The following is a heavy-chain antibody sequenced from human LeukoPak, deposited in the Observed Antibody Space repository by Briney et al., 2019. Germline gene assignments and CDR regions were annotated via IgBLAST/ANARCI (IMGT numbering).Heavy chain of an antibody. CDR3: AQGEYYGDYYWSSALLDY. D-gene: IGHD4-17*01. CDR1: GFTFSSYG. Sequence: GRSLRLSCAASGFTFSSYGMHWVRQAPGKGLEWVAVISYDGSNKYYADSVKGRFTISRDNSKNTLYLQMNSLRAGDTAVYYCAQGEYYGDYYWSSALLDYWGQGTLVTVSS. V-gene: IGHV3-30*18. J-gene: IGHJ4*02. CDR2: ISYDGSNK.